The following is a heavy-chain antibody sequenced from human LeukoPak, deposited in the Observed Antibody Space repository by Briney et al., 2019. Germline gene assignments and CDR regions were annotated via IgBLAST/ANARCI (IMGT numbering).Heavy chain of an antibody. D-gene: IGHD3-22*01. CDR2: IYYSGST. V-gene: IGHV4-39*01. CDR3: ARHTYYYDRYFDY. Sequence: SETLSLTCTVSGGSISSSSYYWGWIRQPPGKGLEWIGSIYYSGSTYYNPSLKSRVTISVDTSKNQFSLKLSSVTAADTAVYYCARHTYYYDRYFDYWDQGTLVTVSS. J-gene: IGHJ4*02. CDR1: GGSISSSSYY.